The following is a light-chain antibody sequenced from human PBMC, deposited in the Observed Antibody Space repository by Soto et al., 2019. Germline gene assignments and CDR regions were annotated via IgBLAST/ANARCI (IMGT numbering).Light chain of an antibody. J-gene: IGKJ5*01. V-gene: IGKV3-15*01. CDR2: EAS. Sequence: ELVLSQSPATLSVSPGERATLSCRASQSIRKNLAWYQQKPGQAPTLLIYEASTRATGVPARFSGSGSGTEFTLTISSLQSEDFAIYYCQQSHNYMYTFGQGTRLEI. CDR3: QQSHNYMYT. CDR1: QSIRKN.